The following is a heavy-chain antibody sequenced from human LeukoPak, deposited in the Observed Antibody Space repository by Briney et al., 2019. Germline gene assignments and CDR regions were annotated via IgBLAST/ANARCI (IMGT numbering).Heavy chain of an antibody. CDR3: ARGLRGWYYYDSSGYSHFDY. J-gene: IGHJ4*02. Sequence: SETLSLTCTVSGGSISSYYWSWIRQPPGKGLEWIGYIYYSGSTNYNPSLKSRVTISVDTSKNQFSLKLSSVTAADTAVYYCARGLRGWYYYDSSGYSHFDYWGQGTLVTVSS. CDR1: GGSISSYY. V-gene: IGHV4-59*12. D-gene: IGHD3-22*01. CDR2: IYYSGST.